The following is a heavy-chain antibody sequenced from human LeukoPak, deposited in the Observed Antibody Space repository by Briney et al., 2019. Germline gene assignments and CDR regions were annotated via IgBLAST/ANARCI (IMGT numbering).Heavy chain of an antibody. Sequence: ASVKVSCKASGHTFTNYGITWVRQAPGQGLEWMGWISAYNGNTNYAQKLQGRVTMTTDTSTSTAYMELRSLRSDDTAVYYCAREAAITMVLDYWGQGTLVTVSS. CDR3: AREAAITMVLDY. J-gene: IGHJ4*02. CDR1: GHTFTNYG. CDR2: ISAYNGNT. D-gene: IGHD3-10*01. V-gene: IGHV1-18*01.